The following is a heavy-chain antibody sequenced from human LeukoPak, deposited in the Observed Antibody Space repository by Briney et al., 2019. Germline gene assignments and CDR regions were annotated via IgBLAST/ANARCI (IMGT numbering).Heavy chain of an antibody. Sequence: GRSLRLSCAASGLTFSSYAMSWVRQAPGKGLEGVSAISGSGGSTYYADSVKGRFTISRDNSKNTLYLQMNSLRAEDTAVYYCAKDPLIVVVPAAMEYFDYWGQGTLVTVSS. D-gene: IGHD2-2*01. CDR3: AKDPLIVVVPAAMEYFDY. CDR2: ISGSGGST. V-gene: IGHV3-23*01. CDR1: GLTFSSYA. J-gene: IGHJ4*02.